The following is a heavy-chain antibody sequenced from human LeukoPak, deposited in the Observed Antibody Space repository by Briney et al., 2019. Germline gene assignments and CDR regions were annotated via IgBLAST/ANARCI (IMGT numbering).Heavy chain of an antibody. J-gene: IGHJ4*02. CDR3: AKDAPYCSGGSCPWDY. V-gene: IGHV3-7*01. Sequence: PGGSLRLSCAASGFTFSNYWMSWVRQAPGKGLEWVANIKEDGSEKYYVDSVKGRFTISRDNARNSLYLQMNSLRAEDTAVYYCAKDAPYCSGGSCPWDYWGQGTLVTVSS. CDR2: IKEDGSEK. CDR1: GFTFSNYW. D-gene: IGHD2-15*01.